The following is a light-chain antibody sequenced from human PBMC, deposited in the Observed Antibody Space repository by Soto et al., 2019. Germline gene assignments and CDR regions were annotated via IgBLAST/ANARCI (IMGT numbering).Light chain of an antibody. CDR1: QSVSSN. CDR2: GAS. J-gene: IGKJ2*01. Sequence: EIVMTQSPGTLSVSPGERATLSCRASQSVSSNLAWYQQKPGQALTLLIYGASARATGISARFSGSGSGTEFTLTISSLQSEDFAVYYCQHYNNWPFTFGQGTKLEIK. V-gene: IGKV3-15*01. CDR3: QHYNNWPFT.